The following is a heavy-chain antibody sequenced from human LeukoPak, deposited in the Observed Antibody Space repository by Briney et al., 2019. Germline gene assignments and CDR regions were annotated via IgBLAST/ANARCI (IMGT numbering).Heavy chain of an antibody. J-gene: IGHJ5*02. Sequence: SETLSLTCTVSGGSIRSYYWSWIRQPAGKGLEWIGRIYTSGSTNYNPSLKSRVTISVDKSKNQFSLKLSSVTAADTAVYYCARDGGYCSSTSCYVGDWFDPWGQGTLVTVSS. D-gene: IGHD2-2*01. CDR2: IYTSGST. CDR3: ARDGGYCSSTSCYVGDWFDP. CDR1: GGSIRSYY. V-gene: IGHV4-4*07.